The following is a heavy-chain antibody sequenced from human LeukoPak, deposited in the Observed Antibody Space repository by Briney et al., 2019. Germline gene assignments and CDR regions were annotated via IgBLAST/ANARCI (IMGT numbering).Heavy chain of an antibody. CDR2: IYTSGST. CDR1: GGSISSYY. Sequence: SETLSLTCTVSGGSISSYYWSWIRQPAGKGLEWIGRIYTSGSTNYNPSLKSRVTISVDRSKNQFSLKLSSVTAADTAVYYCARAGDYYDSCFDPWGQGTLVTVSS. CDR3: ARAGDYYDSCFDP. J-gene: IGHJ5*02. D-gene: IGHD3-22*01. V-gene: IGHV4-4*07.